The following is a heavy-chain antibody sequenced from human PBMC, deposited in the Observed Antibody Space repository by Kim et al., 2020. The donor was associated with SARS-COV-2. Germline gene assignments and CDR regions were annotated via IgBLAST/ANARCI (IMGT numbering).Heavy chain of an antibody. Sequence: YPESVKGRFTISRDNSKNTLSLQINSLRAEATAVYYCARGPGGGPSGYYDYWGQGTLVTVSS. CDR3: ARGPGGGPSGYYDY. J-gene: IGHJ4*02. V-gene: IGHV3-30*01. D-gene: IGHD3-22*01.